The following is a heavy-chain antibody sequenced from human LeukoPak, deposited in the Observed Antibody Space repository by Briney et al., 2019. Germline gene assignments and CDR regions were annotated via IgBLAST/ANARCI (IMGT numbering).Heavy chain of an antibody. CDR1: GVSISSYY. D-gene: IGHD3-3*01. Sequence: SETLSLTCTVSGVSISSYYWSWVRQRPGKGLEWIGCIYYTGSTYYNPSLERRVTISVATSKNQFSLKVSSVTAADTAVYFCARTITIFGALGYFDYWGQGGLVTDSS. V-gene: IGHV4-59*06. CDR2: IYYTGST. CDR3: ARTITIFGALGYFDY. J-gene: IGHJ4*02.